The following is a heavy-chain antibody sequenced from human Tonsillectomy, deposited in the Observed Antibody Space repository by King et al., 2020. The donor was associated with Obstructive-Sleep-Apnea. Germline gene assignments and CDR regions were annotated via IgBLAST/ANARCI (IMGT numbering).Heavy chain of an antibody. D-gene: IGHD4-23*01. CDR1: GCSISSSIYS. CDR3: ARDDYGDNSRYFDY. V-gene: IGHV4-39*07. CDR2: IYYRGST. J-gene: IGHJ4*02. Sequence: QLQESGPGLVKPSETLSLTCTVSGCSISSSIYSWGWIGQPPGKGLEWIGSIYYRGSTYYNPSLKSRVTISLDTSKNQFSLTLSSVTAADTAVYYCARDDYGDNSRYFDYWGQGSLVTVSS.